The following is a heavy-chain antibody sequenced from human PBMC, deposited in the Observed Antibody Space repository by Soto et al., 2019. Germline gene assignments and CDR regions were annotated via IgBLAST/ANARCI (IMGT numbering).Heavy chain of an antibody. CDR3: ANTYQRDYYYGMDV. D-gene: IGHD2-2*01. J-gene: IGHJ6*02. Sequence: QVQLVESGGGVVQPGRSLRLSCAASGFTFSSYGMHWVRQAPGKGLEWVAVISYDGSNKYYADSVKGRFTISRDNSKNTLYLQMNSLRAEDTAVYYCANTYQRDYYYGMDVGGQGTTVTVSS. CDR2: ISYDGSNK. CDR1: GFTFSSYG. V-gene: IGHV3-30*18.